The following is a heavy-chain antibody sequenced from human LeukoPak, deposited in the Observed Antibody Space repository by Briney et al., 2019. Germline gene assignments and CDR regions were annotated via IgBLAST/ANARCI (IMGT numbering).Heavy chain of an antibody. CDR2: ISISSSYI. V-gene: IGHV3-21*01. Sequence: GGSLRVSCTASGVTFITYSVHLGRQAPGKGLGWVSSISISSSYIYYADSVKGRFTISRDNAKNSLYLQMNSLRAEDTAVYYCARVGVGATTFAYWGQGTLVNVSS. CDR1: GVTFITYS. CDR3: ARVGVGATTFAY. J-gene: IGHJ4*02. D-gene: IGHD1-26*01.